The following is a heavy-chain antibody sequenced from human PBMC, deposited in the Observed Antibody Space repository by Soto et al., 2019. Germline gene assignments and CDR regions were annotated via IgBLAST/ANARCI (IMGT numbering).Heavy chain of an antibody. J-gene: IGHJ4*02. CDR3: AKEGNGGSYSDS. Sequence: GGSLRLSCAASGFTFSSYGMHWVRQAPGKGLEWVAVISYDGSNKYYADSVKGRFTISRDNSKNALYLQINSLRDEDTAVYHCAKEGNGGSYSDSWGQGTLVTVSS. CDR2: ISYDGSNK. V-gene: IGHV3-30*18. CDR1: GFTFSSYG. D-gene: IGHD3-10*01.